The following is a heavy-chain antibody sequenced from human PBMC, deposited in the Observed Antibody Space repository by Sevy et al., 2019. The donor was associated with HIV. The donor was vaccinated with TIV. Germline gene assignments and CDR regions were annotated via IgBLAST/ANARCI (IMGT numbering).Heavy chain of an antibody. J-gene: IGHJ4*02. Sequence: GGSLRLSCPASGFTLSSYAMSWVRQAPGKGLEWVSAISGSGGRTYYANSVKGRFTISRDNSKNTLYLQMNSLRAEDTAVYYCAKVVKGGDYYDSSGYYDYWGQGTLVTVSS. V-gene: IGHV3-23*01. CDR1: GFTLSSYA. CDR2: ISGSGGRT. CDR3: AKVVKGGDYYDSSGYYDY. D-gene: IGHD3-22*01.